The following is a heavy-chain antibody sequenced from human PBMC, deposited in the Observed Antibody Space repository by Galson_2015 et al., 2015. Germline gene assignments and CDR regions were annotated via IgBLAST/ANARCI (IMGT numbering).Heavy chain of an antibody. CDR3: TSSWVGDSHS. J-gene: IGHJ4*02. Sequence: SLRLSCAASGFSFSDSVMHWVRQASGKGLEWVGRIRKKTSNYGTLYAASVTGRFTISRDDSKNTAYLRMNSLKTEDTAVYYCTSSWVGDSHSWGQGTLVTVSS. CDR2: IRKKTSNYGT. D-gene: IGHD3-10*01. CDR1: GFSFSDSV. V-gene: IGHV3-73*01.